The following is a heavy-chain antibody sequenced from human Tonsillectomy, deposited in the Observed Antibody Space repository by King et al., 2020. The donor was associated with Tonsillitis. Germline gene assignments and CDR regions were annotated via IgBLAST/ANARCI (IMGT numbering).Heavy chain of an antibody. J-gene: IGHJ4*02. D-gene: IGHD1-26*01. CDR1: GYTFTNFY. CDR3: AREPLVVATGDFHF. V-gene: IGHV1-18*01. Sequence: QLVQSGAEVKTPGASVKVSCKASGYTFTNFYITWVRQAPGQGLEWMGWISCNNGNTKYAQKVQGRVTMTTDTSTSTAYMELRSLTSDDAGVYYCAREPLVVATGDFHFWGQGPLLPVSS. CDR2: ISCNNGNT.